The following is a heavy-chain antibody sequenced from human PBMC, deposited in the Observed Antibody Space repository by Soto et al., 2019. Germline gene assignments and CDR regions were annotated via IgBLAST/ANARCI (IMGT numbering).Heavy chain of an antibody. CDR1: GDRVSRNSAA. Sequence: SQTLSLTCAISGDRVSRNSAAWNWIRPSPSRGLEWLGRTYYRSKWYNDYAVSVKSRITINPDTSKNQFSLQLNSVTPEDTAVYYCARGYCSSTSCYNWFDPWGQGTLVTVSS. J-gene: IGHJ5*02. CDR3: ARGYCSSTSCYNWFDP. D-gene: IGHD2-2*01. V-gene: IGHV6-1*01. CDR2: TYYRSKWYN.